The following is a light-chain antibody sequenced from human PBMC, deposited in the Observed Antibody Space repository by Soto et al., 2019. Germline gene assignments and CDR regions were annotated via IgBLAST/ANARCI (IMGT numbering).Light chain of an antibody. Sequence: SYELTQPPSVSVAPGQTARITCGGDNVGGKSVQWYQQKPGQAPVLVLYDARDRPSWIPERFSGSNSGNTATLIISSVEADYFCKSYAGSNTYVFGSGTKVTVL. CDR2: DAR. CDR3: GSNTYV. CDR1: NVGGKS. V-gene: IGLV3-21*02. J-gene: IGLJ1*01.